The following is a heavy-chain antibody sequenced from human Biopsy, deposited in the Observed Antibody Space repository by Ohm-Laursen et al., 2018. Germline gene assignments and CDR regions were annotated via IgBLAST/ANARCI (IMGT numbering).Heavy chain of an antibody. CDR2: ISPKSGGT. V-gene: IGHV1-2*02. D-gene: IGHD6-19*01. J-gene: IGHJ4*02. CDR1: GFTFTGYY. CDR3: ALQSVAQMKNFDY. Sequence: ASVKASCKASGFTFTGYYIHWGRQAPGHGLEWMGWISPKSGGTNYAPKFQGNITMTKNTSMSTAYMEMSRLRSDDTAVYYCALQSVAQMKNFDYWGQGTLVAVSS.